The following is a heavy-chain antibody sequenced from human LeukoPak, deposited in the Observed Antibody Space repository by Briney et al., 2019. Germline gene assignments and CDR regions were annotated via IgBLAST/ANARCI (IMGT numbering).Heavy chain of an antibody. CDR3: ERDMRRGYIVVVVAATPKNAFDI. D-gene: IGHD2-15*01. J-gene: IGHJ3*02. CDR2: ISLDGSNK. V-gene: IGHV3-30-3*01. CDR1: GFTFSSYA. Sequence: PGGSLRLSCAASGFTFSSYAMHWVRQAPGKGLEWVAVISLDGSNKYYADSVQGRFNISRDNSKNALYLQMNSLRAEDTVVYYCERDMRRGYIVVVVAATPKNAFDIRGQGTMVTVSS.